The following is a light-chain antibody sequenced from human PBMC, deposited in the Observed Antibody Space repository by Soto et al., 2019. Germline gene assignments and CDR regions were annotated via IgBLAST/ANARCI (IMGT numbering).Light chain of an antibody. Sequence: DVVMTQSPLSLPVTLGQPASISCRSSQSLVYSDGNTYLNWFQQRPGQSPRRLIYKVSNRDSGVPDRFSGSGSGTDFTLKISRVGAEDVGVYYCMQGTHSSLKHPFIGGGTEVEVK. J-gene: IGKJ4*01. CDR1: QSLVYSDGNTY. CDR2: KVS. V-gene: IGKV2-30*01. CDR3: MQGTHSSLKHPF.